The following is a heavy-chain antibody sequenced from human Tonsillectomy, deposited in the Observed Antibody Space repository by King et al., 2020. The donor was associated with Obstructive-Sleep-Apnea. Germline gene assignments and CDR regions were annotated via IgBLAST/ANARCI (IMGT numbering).Heavy chain of an antibody. CDR3: AKILRVGAPQNYGMDV. CDR2: ISYDGSKK. V-gene: IGHV3-30*18. CDR1: GFTFSSYG. J-gene: IGHJ6*02. Sequence: VQLVESGGGVVQPGRSLRLSCAASGFTFSSYGMHWVRQAPGKGLEWVAVISYDGSKKYYADSVKGRFTISRDNSKNTLYLQMNSLRAEDTAVYYCAKILRVGAPQNYGMDVWGQGTTVTVSS. D-gene: IGHD1-26*01.